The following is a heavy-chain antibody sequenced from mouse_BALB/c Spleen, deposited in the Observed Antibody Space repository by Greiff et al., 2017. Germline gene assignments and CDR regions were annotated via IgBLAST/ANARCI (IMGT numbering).Heavy chain of an antibody. CDR1: GFTFSSFG. Sequence: EVQLVESGGGLVQPGGSRKLSCAASGFTFSSFGMHWVRQAPEKGLEWVAYISSGSSTIYYADTVKGRFTISRANPKNTLFLQMPSLRSEDTAMYYCASYRYDRWFAYWGQGTLVTVSA. CDR3: ASYRYDRWFAY. CDR2: ISSGSSTI. J-gene: IGHJ3*01. D-gene: IGHD2-14*01. V-gene: IGHV5-17*02.